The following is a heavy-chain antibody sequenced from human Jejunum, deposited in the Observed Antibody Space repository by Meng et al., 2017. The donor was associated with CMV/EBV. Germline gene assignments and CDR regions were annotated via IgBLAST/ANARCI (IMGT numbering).Heavy chain of an antibody. CDR3: ADDPAGSGTYYGIRY. J-gene: IGHJ4*01. CDR1: GDSIIHSHHY. D-gene: IGHD3-10*01. Sequence: SCHSLVNPSETLSLAGMISGDSIIHSHHYWTWMRQSPGKVLEWIGSIYYSGNTNYHPSLKSRVTISVDTSKNQFSLRLSSVTAADTALYYCADDPAGSGTYYGIRYWGQGTLVTVSS. V-gene: IGHV4-39*07. CDR2: IYYSGNT.